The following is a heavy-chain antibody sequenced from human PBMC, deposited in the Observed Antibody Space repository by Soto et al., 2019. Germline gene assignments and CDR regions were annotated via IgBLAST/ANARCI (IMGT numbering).Heavy chain of an antibody. Sequence: GGSLRLSCAASGLTVSNKDMNWVRQAPGKGLEWVSVIYSGEKTYYADSVKGRFTISRDNSHNKLYLQMKSLRAEDTAVYYCATGRGCSGGSCPERGQDAFDIWGQGTMVTVSS. V-gene: IGHV3-66*01. CDR2: IYSGEKT. D-gene: IGHD2-15*01. CDR3: ATGRGCSGGSCPERGQDAFDI. CDR1: GLTVSNKD. J-gene: IGHJ3*02.